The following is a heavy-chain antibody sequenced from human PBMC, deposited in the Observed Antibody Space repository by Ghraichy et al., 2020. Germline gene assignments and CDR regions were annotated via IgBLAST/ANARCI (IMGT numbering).Heavy chain of an antibody. Sequence: SCAASGFNFASYAMSWVRQAPGKGLEWVSTISGSGGNTHYADSVKGRLTISRDNSKNMVYLHMNRLRADDTAVYYCTRDPGYCSTSTCYAEGGWFDPWGQGTLVTVSS. J-gene: IGHJ5*02. V-gene: IGHV3-23*01. D-gene: IGHD2-2*01. CDR3: TRDPGYCSTSTCYAEGGWFDP. CDR2: ISGSGGNT. CDR1: GFNFASYA.